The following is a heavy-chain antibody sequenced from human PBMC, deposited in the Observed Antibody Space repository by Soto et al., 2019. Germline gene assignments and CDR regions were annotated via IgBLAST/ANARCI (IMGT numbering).Heavy chain of an antibody. V-gene: IGHV1-8*01. D-gene: IGHD3-3*01. J-gene: IGHJ5*02. Sequence: GASVKVSCKASGYTFTSYDINWVRQATGQGLEWMGWMNPNSGNTGYAQKFQGRVTMTRNTSISTAYMELSSLRSEDTAVYYCARVTIFGVVIAFDPWGQGTLVTVSS. CDR2: MNPNSGNT. CDR1: GYTFTSYD. CDR3: ARVTIFGVVIAFDP.